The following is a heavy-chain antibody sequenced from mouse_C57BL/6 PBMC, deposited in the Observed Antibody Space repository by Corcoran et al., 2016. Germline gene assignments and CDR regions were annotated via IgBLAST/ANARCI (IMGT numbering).Heavy chain of an antibody. CDR3: ARDGYYGYYAMDY. Sequence: QIQLVQSGPELKKPGETVKISCKASGYTFTTYGMSWVKPGPGKSLKCMGWIHTYSGVPTYADDFQGRFAFSLETSASTAYLQINNLKNEDTDTYFCARDGYYGYYAMDYWGQGTSVTVSS. CDR2: IHTYSGVP. V-gene: IGHV9-3*01. CDR1: GYTFTTYG. J-gene: IGHJ4*01. D-gene: IGHD2-3*01.